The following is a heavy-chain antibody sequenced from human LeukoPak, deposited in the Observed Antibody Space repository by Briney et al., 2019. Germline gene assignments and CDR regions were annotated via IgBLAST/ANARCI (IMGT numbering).Heavy chain of an antibody. CDR2: IYYSGST. CDR3: ARDPPLGGFPNYFDY. J-gene: IGHJ4*02. V-gene: IGHV4-39*07. CDR1: GGSISSSSYY. Sequence: PSETLSLTCTVSGGSISSSSYYWGWIRQPPGKGLEWIGSIYYSGSTYYNLSLKSRVTISVDTSKNQFSLKLSSVTAADTAVYYCARDPPLGGFPNYFDYWGQGTLVTVSS. D-gene: IGHD3-3*01.